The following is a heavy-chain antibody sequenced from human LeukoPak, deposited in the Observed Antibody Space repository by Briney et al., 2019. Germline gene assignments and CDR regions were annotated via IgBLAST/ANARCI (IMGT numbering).Heavy chain of an antibody. Sequence: GRSLRLSCAASGFDLSGYGMHWVRQAPGKGLEGVAVISYDGSNRYYGDSVKGRFTIYRDNSKNTLYLQMNSLRAEDSAVYYCAKDYDILTGYSIGYYFDYWGQGTLVTVSS. CDR3: AKDYDILTGYSIGYYFDY. D-gene: IGHD3-9*01. V-gene: IGHV3-30*18. CDR1: GFDLSGYG. J-gene: IGHJ4*02. CDR2: ISYDGSNR.